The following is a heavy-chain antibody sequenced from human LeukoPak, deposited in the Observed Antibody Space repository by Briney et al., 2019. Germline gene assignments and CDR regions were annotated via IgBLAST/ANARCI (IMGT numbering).Heavy chain of an antibody. J-gene: IGHJ3*02. CDR3: VKGNSGSYYGAFDI. D-gene: IGHD1-26*01. CDR2: ISNDGSNQ. V-gene: IGHV3-30*18. CDR1: GFTFSTYG. Sequence: AGRSLRLSCAASGFTFSTYGMDWVRQAPGKGLEWVAVISNDGSNQDYVDFVKGRFTISRDNSKNTLYLQMNSLRAEDTAIHYCVKGNSGSYYGAFDIWGQGTMVTVSS.